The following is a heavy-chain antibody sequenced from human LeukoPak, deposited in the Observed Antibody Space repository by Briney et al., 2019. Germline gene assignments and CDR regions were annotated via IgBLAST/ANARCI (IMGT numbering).Heavy chain of an antibody. Sequence: GGSLRLSCAASGFTFSSYAMSWVRQAPGKGLEWVSAISGSGGSTYYADPVKGRFTISRDNSKNTLYLQMNSLRAEDTAVYYCAKGSGWYVGFFDYWGQGTLVTVSS. D-gene: IGHD6-19*01. V-gene: IGHV3-23*01. CDR2: ISGSGGST. J-gene: IGHJ4*02. CDR3: AKGSGWYVGFFDY. CDR1: GFTFSSYA.